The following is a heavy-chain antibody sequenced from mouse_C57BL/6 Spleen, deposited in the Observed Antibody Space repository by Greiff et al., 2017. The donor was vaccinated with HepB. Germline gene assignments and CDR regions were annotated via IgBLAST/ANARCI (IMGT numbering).Heavy chain of an antibody. CDR2: IWSGGST. J-gene: IGHJ4*01. V-gene: IGHV2-2*01. CDR1: GFSLTSYG. D-gene: IGHD1-1*01. CDR3: ASPLLPYAMDY. Sequence: QVQLQQSGPGLVQPSQRLSITCTVSGFSLTSYGVHWVRQSPGKGLEWLGVIWSGGSTDYNAAFISRLSISKDNSKSQVFFKMNSLQADDTAIYYCASPLLPYAMDYWGQGTSVTVSS.